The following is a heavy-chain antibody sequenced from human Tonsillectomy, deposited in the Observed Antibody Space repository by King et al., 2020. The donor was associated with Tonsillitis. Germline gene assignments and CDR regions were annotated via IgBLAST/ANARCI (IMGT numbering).Heavy chain of an antibody. CDR1: GFTFSNYG. Sequence: QLVQSGGGVVQPGRSLRLSCAASGFTFSNYGMHWVRQAPGKGLEWVAGIWYDGSNKQYADSVRGRFTISRDNSKNTLYLQINSLRAEDTAVYYCARVSVDSARLESFDSWGQGTLVTVSS. V-gene: IGHV3-33*01. CDR3: ARVSVDSARLESFDS. J-gene: IGHJ4*02. CDR2: IWYDGSNK. D-gene: IGHD4-11*01.